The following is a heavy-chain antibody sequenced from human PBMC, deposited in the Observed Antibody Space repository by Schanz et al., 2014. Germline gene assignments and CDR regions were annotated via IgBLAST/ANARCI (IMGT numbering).Heavy chain of an antibody. J-gene: IGHJ4*02. CDR3: TRDDFGASDY. CDR1: GFTFSNFA. CDR2: ISHDGSIQ. V-gene: IGHV3-30*04. D-gene: IGHD3-16*01. Sequence: QVQLVESGGGVVQPGRSLRLSCAASGFTFSNFAMHWVRQAPGKGLEWVTIISHDGSIQYGADSVKGRFTLSRDNAKNALYLQMNSLRAEDTAVYYCTRDDFGASDYWGQGTLVTVSS.